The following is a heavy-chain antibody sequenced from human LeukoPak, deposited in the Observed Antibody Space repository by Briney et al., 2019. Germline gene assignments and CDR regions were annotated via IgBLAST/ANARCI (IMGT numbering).Heavy chain of an antibody. V-gene: IGHV4-61*02. J-gene: IGHJ5*02. CDR3: ASGGWKQSGFDP. CDR1: GGSISSGSYY. Sequence: PSETLSLTCTVSGGSISSGSYYWSWIRQPAGKGLEWIGRIYTSGSTNYNPSLKSRVTMSVDTSKNQFSLKLSSVTAADTAVYYCASGGWKQSGFDPWGQGTLVTVSS. D-gene: IGHD1-1*01. CDR2: IYTSGST.